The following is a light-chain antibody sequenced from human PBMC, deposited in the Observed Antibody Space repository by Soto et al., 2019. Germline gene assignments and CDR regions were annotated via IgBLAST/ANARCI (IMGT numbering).Light chain of an antibody. J-gene: IGKJ2*01. CDR3: QQSYSTPYT. CDR1: QSIDSY. CDR2: AAS. Sequence: DIQMTQSPSSLSASVGDRVTITCRASQSIDSYLNWYQQKPGKAPKLQIYAASSLQSGVPSRFSGSGSGTDFTLTISSLQPEDFATYYCQQSYSTPYTFGQGTKLEIK. V-gene: IGKV1-39*01.